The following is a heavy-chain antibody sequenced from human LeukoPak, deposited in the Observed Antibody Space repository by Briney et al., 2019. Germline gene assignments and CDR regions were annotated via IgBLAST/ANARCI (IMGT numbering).Heavy chain of an antibody. CDR3: AKALGYCSSTSCYGGEAYYFDY. Sequence: GESLKISCKGSGYSFTSYWIGWVRQMPGKGLEWMGIIYPGDSDTRYSPSFQGQVTISADKSISTAYLQWSSLKASGTAMYYCAKALGYCSSTSCYGGEAYYFDYWGQGTLVTVSS. J-gene: IGHJ4*02. V-gene: IGHV5-51*01. D-gene: IGHD2-2*01. CDR1: GYSFTSYW. CDR2: IYPGDSDT.